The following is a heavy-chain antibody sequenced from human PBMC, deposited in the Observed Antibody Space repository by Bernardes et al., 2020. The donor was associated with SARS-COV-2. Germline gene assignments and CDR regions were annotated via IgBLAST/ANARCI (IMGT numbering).Heavy chain of an antibody. CDR1: GFTFSSYG. CDR2: IWYDGSNK. J-gene: IGHJ4*02. V-gene: IGHV3-33*01. CDR3: AREGIAAAGQLPFDY. D-gene: IGHD6-13*01. Sequence: GGSLRLSCAASGFTFSSYGMHWVRQAPGKGLEWVAVIWYDGSNKYYADSVKGRFTISRDNSKNTLYLQMNSLRAEDTAVYYCAREGIAAAGQLPFDYWGQGTLVTVSS.